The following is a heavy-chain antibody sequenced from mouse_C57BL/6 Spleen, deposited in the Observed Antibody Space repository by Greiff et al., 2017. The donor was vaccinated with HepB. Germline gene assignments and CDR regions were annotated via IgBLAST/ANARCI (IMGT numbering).Heavy chain of an antibody. J-gene: IGHJ2*01. D-gene: IGHD1-1*01. CDR2: IYPRSGNT. V-gene: IGHV1-81*01. Sequence: QVQLQQSGAELARPGASVKLSCKASGYTFTSYGISWVKQRTGQGIEWIGEIYPRSGNTYYNEKFKGKATLTADKSSSTAYMELRSLTSEDSAVYFCARDGSSVFDYWGQGTTLTVSS. CDR3: ARDGSSVFDY. CDR1: GYTFTSYG.